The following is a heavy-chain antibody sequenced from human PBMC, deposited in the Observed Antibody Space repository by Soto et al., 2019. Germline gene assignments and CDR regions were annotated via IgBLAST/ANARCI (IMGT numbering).Heavy chain of an antibody. D-gene: IGHD2-21*02. J-gene: IGHJ4*02. Sequence: QVQLVQSGAEEKKPGASVKVSCKASGYTFTSYAMHWVRQAPGQRLEWMGWINAGNGNTKYSLKSQGRVTITRDTSASTAYMELSSLRSEDTAVYYCARSIVVVTALDYWGQGTLVTVSS. CDR1: GYTFTSYA. CDR3: ARSIVVVTALDY. CDR2: INAGNGNT. V-gene: IGHV1-3*05.